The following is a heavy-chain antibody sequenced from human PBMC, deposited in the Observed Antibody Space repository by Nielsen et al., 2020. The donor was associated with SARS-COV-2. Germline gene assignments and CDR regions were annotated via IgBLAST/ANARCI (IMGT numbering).Heavy chain of an antibody. CDR3: AKDGRSSSWSL. V-gene: IGHV3-20*04. J-gene: IGHJ4*02. Sequence: GESLKISCAASGSTFGDYGMSWVRKAPGKGLEWVSGINKNGGSTGYGDSVKGRFTISRDNAKNSLYLQMNSLRAEDTALYYCAKDGRSSSWSLWGQGTLVTVSS. CDR2: INKNGGST. CDR1: GSTFGDYG. D-gene: IGHD6-13*01.